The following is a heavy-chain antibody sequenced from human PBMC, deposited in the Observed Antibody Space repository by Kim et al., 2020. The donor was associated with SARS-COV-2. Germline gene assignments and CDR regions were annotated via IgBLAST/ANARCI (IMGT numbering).Heavy chain of an antibody. Sequence: YPGSVKGRFTISRENAKNSLYLQMNSLRAGDTAVYYCARGEYPLNWYFDLWGRGTLVTVSS. J-gene: IGHJ2*01. V-gene: IGHV3-13*01. D-gene: IGHD6-6*01. CDR3: ARGEYPLNWYFDL.